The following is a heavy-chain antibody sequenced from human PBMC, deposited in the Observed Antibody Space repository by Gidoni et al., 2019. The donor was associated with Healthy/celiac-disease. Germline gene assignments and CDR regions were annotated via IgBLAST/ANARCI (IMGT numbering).Heavy chain of an antibody. Sequence: QLQLQESGPGLVKPSETLSLTCTVSGGSLSSSSYYWGWIRQPPGKGLEWIGSIYYSGSTYYNPSLKSRVTISVDTSKNQFSRKLSSVTAADTAVYYCARHWPTYYYDSSGYYDGGGLDYWGQGTLVTVSS. CDR2: IYYSGST. J-gene: IGHJ4*02. D-gene: IGHD3-22*01. CDR3: ARHWPTYYYDSSGYYDGGGLDY. CDR1: GGSLSSSSYY. V-gene: IGHV4-39*01.